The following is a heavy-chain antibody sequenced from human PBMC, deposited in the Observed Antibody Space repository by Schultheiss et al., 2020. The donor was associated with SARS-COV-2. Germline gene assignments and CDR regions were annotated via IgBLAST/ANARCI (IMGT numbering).Heavy chain of an antibody. CDR2: INHSGST. V-gene: IGHV4-34*01. CDR1: GGSFSGYY. J-gene: IGHJ4*02. CDR3: ARAITIFGVVIGPLFDY. D-gene: IGHD3-3*01. Sequence: SETLSLTCAVYGGSFSGYYWSWIRQPPGKGLEWIGEINHSGSTNYNPSLKSRVTISVDTSKNQFSLKLSSVTAADTAVYYCARAITIFGVVIGPLFDYWCQGTLVTVSS.